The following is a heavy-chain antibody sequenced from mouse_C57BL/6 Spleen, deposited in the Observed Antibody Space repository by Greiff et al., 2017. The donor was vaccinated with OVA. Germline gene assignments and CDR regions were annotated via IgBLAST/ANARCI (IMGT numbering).Heavy chain of an antibody. CDR2: IDPSDSET. Sequence: VQLQQPGAELVRPGSSVKLSCKASGYTFTSYWMHWVKQRPRQGLEWIGNIDPSDSETHYNQKFKDKATLTVDKSSSTAYMQLSSLTSEDSAVYYCARVDGRDYWGQGTTLTVSS. D-gene: IGHD2-3*01. J-gene: IGHJ2*01. V-gene: IGHV1-52*01. CDR1: GYTFTSYW. CDR3: ARVDGRDY.